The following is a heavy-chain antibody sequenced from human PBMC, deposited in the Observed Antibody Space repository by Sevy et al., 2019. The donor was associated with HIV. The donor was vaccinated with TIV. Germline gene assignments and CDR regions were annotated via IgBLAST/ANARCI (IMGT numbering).Heavy chain of an antibody. V-gene: IGHV4-59*08. J-gene: IGHJ3*02. CDR2: VYYTGGT. CDR3: ARRNDFDI. Sequence: KQSQTLSLTCTVSGGSINSDHWNWIRQPPGKGLEWIGYVYYTGGTNYNPSLKNRVTISVDRTKNHFSLKLTSVPAADTAVYYCARRNDFDIWGQGTMVTVSS. CDR1: GGSINSDH.